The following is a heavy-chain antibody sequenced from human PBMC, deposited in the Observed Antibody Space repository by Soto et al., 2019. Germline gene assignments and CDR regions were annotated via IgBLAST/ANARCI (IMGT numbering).Heavy chain of an antibody. V-gene: IGHV3-21*01. CDR2: ISSSSSFI. D-gene: IGHD3-22*01. J-gene: IGHJ4*02. Sequence: GGSLRLSCAASGFTFSSYSMNWVRQAPGKGLEWVSFISSSSSFIYYADSVKGRFTISRDNAKNSLYLQMNSLRAEVTAVYYCASHPRDSSGYWYYFDYWGQGTLVTVS. CDR1: GFTFSSYS. CDR3: ASHPRDSSGYWYYFDY.